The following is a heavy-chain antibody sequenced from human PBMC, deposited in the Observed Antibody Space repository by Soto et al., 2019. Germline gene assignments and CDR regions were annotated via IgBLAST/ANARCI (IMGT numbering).Heavy chain of an antibody. CDR3: ARPTTRDQLVLDAFDI. D-gene: IGHD6-6*01. V-gene: IGHV5-51*01. Sequence: GESLKISCKGSGYSFTSYWIGWVRQMPGKGLEWMGIIYPGDSDTRYSPSFQGQVTISADKSISTAYLQWSSLKASDTAMYYCARPTTRDQLVLDAFDIWGQGTMVTVSS. CDR2: IYPGDSDT. J-gene: IGHJ3*02. CDR1: GYSFTSYW.